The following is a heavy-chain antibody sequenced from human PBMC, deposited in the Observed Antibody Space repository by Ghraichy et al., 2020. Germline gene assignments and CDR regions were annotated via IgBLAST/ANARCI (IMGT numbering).Heavy chain of an antibody. CDR1: GGSISSGGYS. CDR2: IYHSGST. Sequence: SQTLSLTCAVSGGSISSGGYSWSWIRQPPGKGLEWIGYIYHSGSTYYNPSLKSRVTISVDRSKNQFSLKLSSVTAADTAVYYCARGPGLPHPIGLWVPLYFDYWGQGTLVTVSS. CDR3: ARGPGLPHPIGLWVPLYFDY. J-gene: IGHJ4*02. V-gene: IGHV4-30-2*01. D-gene: IGHD2-21*01.